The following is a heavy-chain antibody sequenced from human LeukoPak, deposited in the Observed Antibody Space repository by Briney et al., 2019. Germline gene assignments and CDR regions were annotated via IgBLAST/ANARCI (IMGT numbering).Heavy chain of an antibody. J-gene: IGHJ5*02. CDR2: IYPGDSQT. CDR1: GYSFANYW. D-gene: IGHD3-3*01. V-gene: IGHV5-51*01. Sequence: GESLKISCKGSGYSFANYWIGWVRQMPGKGLGWMGIIYPGDSQTRYRPSFQGQVTISADKFISTAYLQWSSLKASGTAIYYCARSSVNWFDPWGQGTLVTVSS. CDR3: ARSSVNWFDP.